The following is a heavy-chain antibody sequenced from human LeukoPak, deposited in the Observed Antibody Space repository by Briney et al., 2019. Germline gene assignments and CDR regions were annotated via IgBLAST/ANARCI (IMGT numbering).Heavy chain of an antibody. CDR3: ARVRRITIFGVVIMGRWFDP. V-gene: IGHV4-34*01. Sequence: SETLSLTCAVYGGSFSGYYWSWIRQPPGKGLEWIGEINHGGSTNYNPSLKGRVTISVDTSKNQFSLKLSSVTAADTAVYYCARVRRITIFGVVIMGRWFDPWGQGTLVTVSS. CDR1: GGSFSGYY. CDR2: INHGGST. D-gene: IGHD3-3*01. J-gene: IGHJ5*02.